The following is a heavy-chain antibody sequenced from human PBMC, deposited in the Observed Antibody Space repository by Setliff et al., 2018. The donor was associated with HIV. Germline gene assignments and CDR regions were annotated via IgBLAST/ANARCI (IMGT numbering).Heavy chain of an antibody. V-gene: IGHV4-39*02. D-gene: IGHD5-12*01. CDR3: ARDARWLQFPSFDY. J-gene: IGHJ4*01. CDR2: IYYSGST. Sequence: ASETLSLTCTVSGGSISSSSYYWGWIRQPPGKGLEWIGSIYYSGSTYYNPSLKSRVTISVDTSKNQFSLKLTSVTAADTAVYYCARDARWLQFPSFDYWCQGTLVTVSS. CDR1: GGSISSSSYY.